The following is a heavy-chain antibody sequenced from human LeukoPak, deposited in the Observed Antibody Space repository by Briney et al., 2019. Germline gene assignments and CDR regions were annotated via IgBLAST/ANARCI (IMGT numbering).Heavy chain of an antibody. CDR3: AKAWNYYDSSGYLDY. Sequence: GGSLRLSCAASEFTFSSYGMHGVRPAPGKGLEWVAFVRYDGSSKYYADSVKGRFTISRDNSTNTLYLQMNSLRAEDTAVYNCAKAWNYYDSSGYLDYWGQGTLVTVSS. CDR2: VRYDGSSK. J-gene: IGHJ4*02. CDR1: EFTFSSYG. V-gene: IGHV3-30*02. D-gene: IGHD3-22*01.